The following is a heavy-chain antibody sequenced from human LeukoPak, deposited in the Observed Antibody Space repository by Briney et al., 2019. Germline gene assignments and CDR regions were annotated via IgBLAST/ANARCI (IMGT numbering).Heavy chain of an antibody. D-gene: IGHD3-10*01. CDR1: GFTFSSYA. CDR2: ISYDGSNK. J-gene: IGHJ5*02. CDR3: AKDLMRDRWFGES. V-gene: IGHV3-30*04. Sequence: GRSLRLSCAASGFTFSSYAMHWVRQAPGKGLEWVAVISYDGSNKYYADSVKGRFTISRDNSKNTLFLQMNSLRTDDTAVYYCAKDLMRDRWFGESWGPGTLVTVSS.